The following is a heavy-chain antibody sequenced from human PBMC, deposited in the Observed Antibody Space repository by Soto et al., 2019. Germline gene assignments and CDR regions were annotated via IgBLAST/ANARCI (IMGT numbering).Heavy chain of an antibody. CDR3: VMQRGGVVY. Sequence: EASVKVSCKASGYSFTGNSMHWVRQAPGQGLEWMGWINPNNGGINHAQKFQGRVTMTRDTSISTAYMDLSRLRSDDTAVYYCVMQRGGVVYWGQGTLVTVSS. V-gene: IGHV1-2*02. CDR2: INPNNGGI. CDR1: GYSFTGNS. J-gene: IGHJ4*02. D-gene: IGHD6-25*01.